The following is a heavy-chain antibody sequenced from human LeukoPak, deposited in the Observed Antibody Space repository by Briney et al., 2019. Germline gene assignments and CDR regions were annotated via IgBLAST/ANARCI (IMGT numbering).Heavy chain of an antibody. CDR3: AKDRHYQSNILGY. CDR2: ITDNGRKT. D-gene: IGHD3-9*01. V-gene: IGHV3-48*03. J-gene: IGHJ4*02. Sequence: GGSLRLSCAASGFTFSSYEMNWVRQAPGKGLEWVSYITDNGRKTYYADSVKGRFTISRDNSKNTLYLHMNSLRAEDTAVYYCAKDRHYQSNILGYWGQGTLVTVSS. CDR1: GFTFSSYE.